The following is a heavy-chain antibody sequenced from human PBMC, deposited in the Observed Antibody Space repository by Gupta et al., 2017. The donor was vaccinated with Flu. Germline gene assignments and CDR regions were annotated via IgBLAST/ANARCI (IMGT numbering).Heavy chain of an antibody. CDR1: GFPFSDYS. V-gene: IGHV3-21*01. Sequence: EVQLVESGGGLVKPGGSLRLSWVGSGFPFSDYSLNWFRQAPGRGLEWVASISSTSGYLHYADSVKGRFTISRDNDNNSVYLQMDSLRVEDTALYYCARDLGGPWIQLFAYWGQGTVVTVSS. J-gene: IGHJ4*02. CDR2: ISSTSGYL. D-gene: IGHD5-18*01. CDR3: ARDLGGPWIQLFAY.